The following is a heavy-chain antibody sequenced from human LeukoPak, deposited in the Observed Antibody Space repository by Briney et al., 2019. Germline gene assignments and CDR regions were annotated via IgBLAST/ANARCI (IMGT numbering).Heavy chain of an antibody. D-gene: IGHD5-12*01. CDR3: AEGGGYSGYDSDY. CDR2: IRYDGSNK. V-gene: IGHV3-30*02. CDR1: GFTFSSYG. J-gene: IGHJ4*02. Sequence: GGSLRLSCAASGFTFSSYGMHWVRQAPGKGLEWVAFIRYDGSNKYYADSVKGRFTISRDNSKNTLYLQMNSLRAEDTAVYYCAEGGGYSGYDSDYWGQGTLVTVSS.